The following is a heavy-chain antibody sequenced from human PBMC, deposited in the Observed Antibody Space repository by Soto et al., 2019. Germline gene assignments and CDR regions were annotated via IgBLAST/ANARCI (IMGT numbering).Heavy chain of an antibody. D-gene: IGHD1-26*01. Sequence: QVQLVESGGGVVQPGRSLRLSCAASGYTFSSYGMHWVLQARGKGLEWVAVISYDGSNKYYADSVTGRLTISRDNSKNTLYLQMNSLRAADTAVYYCAKWAYSGSYLDYWGQGTLVTVSS. CDR2: ISYDGSNK. V-gene: IGHV3-30*18. CDR3: AKWAYSGSYLDY. J-gene: IGHJ4*02. CDR1: GYTFSSYG.